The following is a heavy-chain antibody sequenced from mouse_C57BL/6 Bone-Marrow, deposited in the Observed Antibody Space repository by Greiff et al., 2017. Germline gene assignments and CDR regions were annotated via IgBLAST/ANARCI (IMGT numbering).Heavy chain of an antibody. CDR2: ISSGGSYT. CDR1: GFTFSSYG. V-gene: IGHV5-6*01. J-gene: IGHJ3*01. Sequence: EVHLVESGGDLVKPGGSLKLSCAASGFTFSSYGMSWVRQTPGKRLEWVATISSGGSYTYYPDSVKGRFTISRDNAKNTLNLQMSSLKTEDTAMYYCARNGISLAWFAYWGQGTLVTVSA. D-gene: IGHD1-1*01. CDR3: ARNGISLAWFAY.